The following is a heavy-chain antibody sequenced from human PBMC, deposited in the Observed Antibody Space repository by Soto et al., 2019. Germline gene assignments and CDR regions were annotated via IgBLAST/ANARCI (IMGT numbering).Heavy chain of an antibody. J-gene: IGHJ6*03. D-gene: IGHD5-18*01. CDR1: GCTVGGNY. CDR3: ARGGYSYGYGPGMDYYMDV. Sequence: GGSLRLSCAAFGCTVGGNYGSWVRQAPGKGLEWVSVIYSGGSTYYADSVKGRFTISRDNSKNTLYLQMNSLRAEDTAVYYCARGGYSYGYGPGMDYYMDVWGKGTTVTVSS. V-gene: IGHV3-66*01. CDR2: IYSGGST.